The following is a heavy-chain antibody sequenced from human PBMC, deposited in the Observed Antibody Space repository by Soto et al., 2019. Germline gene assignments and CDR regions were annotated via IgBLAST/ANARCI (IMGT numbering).Heavy chain of an antibody. CDR2: INPSGGST. J-gene: IGHJ6*02. Sequence: ASVKVSCKASGYTFTSYYMHWVRQAPGQGLEWMGIINPSGGSTSYTQKFQGRATMTRDTSTSTVYMELSSLRSEDTAVYYCARDGRDIVVVVAAIYYYYYGMDVWGQGTTVTVSS. D-gene: IGHD2-15*01. CDR1: GYTFTSYY. V-gene: IGHV1-46*01. CDR3: ARDGRDIVVVVAAIYYYYYGMDV.